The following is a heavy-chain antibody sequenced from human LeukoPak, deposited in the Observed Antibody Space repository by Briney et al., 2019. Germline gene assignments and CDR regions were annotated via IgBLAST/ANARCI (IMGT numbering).Heavy chain of an antibody. Sequence: GVSLRLSCAASEFTFSSYWMSWVRQAPGKGLEWVANIKQDGSEKYCVDSVKGRFTISRDNAKNSLYLQMNSLRAEDTAVYYCARITDYYYGMDVWGQGTTVTVSS. CDR1: EFTFSSYW. D-gene: IGHD1-14*01. J-gene: IGHJ6*02. CDR3: ARITDYYYGMDV. V-gene: IGHV3-7*02. CDR2: IKQDGSEK.